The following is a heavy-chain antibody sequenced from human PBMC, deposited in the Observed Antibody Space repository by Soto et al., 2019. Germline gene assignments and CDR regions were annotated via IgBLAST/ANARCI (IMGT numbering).Heavy chain of an antibody. V-gene: IGHV3-30*18. J-gene: IGHJ4*02. Sequence: QVQLVESGGGVVQPGRSLRLSCAASGFTFSSYGMHWVRQAPGKGLEWVAVISYDGSNKYYANSVKGRFTISRDNSKNTLYLQMNSRRAEDTAVYYCAKDYYSYFDYWGQGTLVTVSS. CDR3: AKDYYSYFDY. CDR1: GFTFSSYG. CDR2: ISYDGSNK. D-gene: IGHD3-22*01.